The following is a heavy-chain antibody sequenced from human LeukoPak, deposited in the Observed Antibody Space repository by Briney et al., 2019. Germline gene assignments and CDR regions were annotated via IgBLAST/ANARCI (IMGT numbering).Heavy chain of an antibody. D-gene: IGHD1-20*01. CDR1: GFTFSSYA. J-gene: IGHJ6*03. Sequence: GGSLRLSCAASGFTFSSYAMSWVRQAPGKGLEWVSAISGSGGSAYYADSVKGRFTISRDNSKNTLYLQMNSLRAEDTAVYYCAKAAYNSQYYYYYYYMDVWGKGTTVTVSS. CDR2: ISGSGGSA. CDR3: AKAAYNSQYYYYYYYMDV. V-gene: IGHV3-23*01.